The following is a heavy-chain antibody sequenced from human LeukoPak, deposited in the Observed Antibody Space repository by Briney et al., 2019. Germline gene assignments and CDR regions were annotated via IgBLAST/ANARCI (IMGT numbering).Heavy chain of an antibody. CDR2: INAGNGNT. CDR1: GYTFTIYA. V-gene: IGHV1-3*01. CDR3: ARGYYDFWSGGPDY. J-gene: IGHJ4*02. D-gene: IGHD3-3*01. Sequence: WASVTVSCKASGYTFTIYAMHWVRQAPGQRLEWMGWINAGNGNTKYSQKFQGRVTITRDTSASTAYMELSSLRSEDTAVYYCARGYYDFWSGGPDYWGQGTLVTVSS.